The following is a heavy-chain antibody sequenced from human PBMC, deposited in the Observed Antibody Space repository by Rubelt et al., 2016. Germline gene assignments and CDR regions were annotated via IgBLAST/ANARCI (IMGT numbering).Heavy chain of an antibody. Sequence: QLQLQESGPGLVKPSETLSLTCTVSGGSISSSSYYWGWIRQPPGKGLEWIGSIYYSGSTYYNPTLKARVTISLDTSKSQFSLKLSSVTAADTAVYYCANYDSSGYYVDYWGQGTLVTVSS. V-gene: IGHV4-39*07. J-gene: IGHJ4*02. CDR1: GGSISSSSYY. CDR2: IYYSGST. D-gene: IGHD3-22*01. CDR3: ANYDSSGYYVDY.